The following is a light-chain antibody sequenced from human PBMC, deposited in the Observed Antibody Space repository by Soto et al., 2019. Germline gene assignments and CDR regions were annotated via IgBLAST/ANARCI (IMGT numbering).Light chain of an antibody. V-gene: IGKV3-20*01. CDR2: GTS. Sequence: EIVLTQSPATLSLSPGERATLSCRASQRVSSTYLAWYQQKPGQAPRLLIYGTSSRASGVPVRFSGSGSGTDFTLTITRLEPEDFALYYCQQYGGSPITFGLGTRLEI. J-gene: IGKJ5*01. CDR3: QQYGGSPIT. CDR1: QRVSSTY.